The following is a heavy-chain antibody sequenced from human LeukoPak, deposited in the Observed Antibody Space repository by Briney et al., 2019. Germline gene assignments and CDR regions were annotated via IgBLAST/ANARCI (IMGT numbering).Heavy chain of an antibody. V-gene: IGHV3-53*01. CDR2: IYSGGST. D-gene: IGHD3-10*01. J-gene: IGHJ3*02. CDR3: ARELSTPVHAFDI. Sequence: PGVSLRLSGAASGFTVSSNYMSWLRQAPGKGLEWVTVIYSGGSTYYADSVKGRFTISRDNSKNTLYLQMNSLRAEDTAVYYCARELSTPVHAFDIWGQGTMVTVSS. CDR1: GFTVSSNY.